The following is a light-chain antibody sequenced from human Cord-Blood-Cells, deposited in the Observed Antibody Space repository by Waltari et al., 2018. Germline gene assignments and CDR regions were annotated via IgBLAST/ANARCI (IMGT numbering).Light chain of an antibody. Sequence: DIVMTQSPLSLPVTPGEPASISCRSSRSLLHSNGYNYLDWYLQKPGQSPQLLIYLGSNRASGVPDRFSGSGSGTDFTLKISRVEAEDVGVYYCMQALQTPCTFGPGTKVEIK. V-gene: IGKV2-28*01. CDR1: RSLLHSNGYNY. CDR3: MQALQTPCT. J-gene: IGKJ3*01. CDR2: LGS.